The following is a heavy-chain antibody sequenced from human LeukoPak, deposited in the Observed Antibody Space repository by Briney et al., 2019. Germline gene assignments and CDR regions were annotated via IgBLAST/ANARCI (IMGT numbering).Heavy chain of an antibody. CDR3: ARVAAAGYFDY. CDR1: GGSISSYY. CDR2: IYYSGST. V-gene: IGHV4-59*01. D-gene: IGHD6-13*01. J-gene: IGHJ4*02. Sequence: SETLSLTCTVSGGSISSYYWSWIRQPPGKGLEWIGYIYYSGSTNYDPSLKSRVTISVDTSKNQFSLKLSSVTAADTAVYYCARVAAAGYFDYWGQGTLVTVSS.